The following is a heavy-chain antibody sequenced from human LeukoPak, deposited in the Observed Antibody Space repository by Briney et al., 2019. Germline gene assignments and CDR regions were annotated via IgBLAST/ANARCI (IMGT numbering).Heavy chain of an antibody. Sequence: SETLSLTCTVSGGSISSYYWSWIRQPPGKGLEWIGYIYYSGSTNYNPSLKSRVTISVDTSKNQFSLKLSSVTAADTAVYYCARGHTAVTRHFDFWGQGTLVTVSS. CDR3: ARGHTAVTRHFDF. D-gene: IGHD4-17*01. CDR1: GGSISSYY. J-gene: IGHJ4*02. V-gene: IGHV4-59*01. CDR2: IYYSGST.